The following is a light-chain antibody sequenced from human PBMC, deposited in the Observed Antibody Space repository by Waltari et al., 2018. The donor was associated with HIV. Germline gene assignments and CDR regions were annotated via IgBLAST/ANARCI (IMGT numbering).Light chain of an antibody. J-gene: IGLJ2*01. V-gene: IGLV4-69*01. CDR2: LTSRGSQ. Sequence: QIVLTQSPSASASLGASVELTCTLTCGLSTYAIAWLQRPPEKAPRFLMKLTSRGSQKKGDGIPDRFSGSSSGAGRYPAISSIQAEDEADYDCAAGDDSLNGEGVFGGGTKLTVL. CDR3: AAGDDSLNGEGV. CDR1: CGLSTYA.